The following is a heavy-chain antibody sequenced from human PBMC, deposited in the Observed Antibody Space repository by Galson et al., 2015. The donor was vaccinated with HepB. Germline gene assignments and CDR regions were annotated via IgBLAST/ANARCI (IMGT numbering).Heavy chain of an antibody. D-gene: IGHD3-9*01. CDR1: GITFSNYW. Sequence: SLRLSCAGSGITFSNYWMSWVRQAPGKGLEWVANIKQDGSGGYYVDSVRGRFTISGDNAKNSLYLQMNSLRAEDTAVYYCVRVGRWVRDWLDGMDVWGQGTTVTVSS. J-gene: IGHJ6*02. V-gene: IGHV3-7*03. CDR2: IKQDGSGG. CDR3: VRVGRWVRDWLDGMDV.